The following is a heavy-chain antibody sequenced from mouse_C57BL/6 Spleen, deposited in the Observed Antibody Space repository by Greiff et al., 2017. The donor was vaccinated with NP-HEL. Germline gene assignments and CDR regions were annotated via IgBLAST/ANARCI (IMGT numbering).Heavy chain of an antibody. CDR3: ARGWLLFDY. CDR1: GYTFTSYW. D-gene: IGHD2-3*01. CDR2: IDPSDSYT. J-gene: IGHJ2*01. V-gene: IGHV1-50*01. Sequence: VQLQQPGAELVKPGASVKLSCKASGYTFTSYWMQWVKQRPGQGLEWIGEIDPSDSYTNYNQKFKGKATLTVDTSSSTAYMQLSSLTSEDSAVYYCARGWLLFDYWGQGTTLTVSS.